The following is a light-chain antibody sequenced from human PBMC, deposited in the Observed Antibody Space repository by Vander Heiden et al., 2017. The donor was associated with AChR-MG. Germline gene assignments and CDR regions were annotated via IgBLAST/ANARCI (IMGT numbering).Light chain of an antibody. CDR3: SSYANSSPWV. J-gene: IGLJ3*02. Sequence: QSALTQPASVSGSPGQSITISCTGTSSDVGGYNYVSWYQQYSGKAPKLIIYDVSKRPSGVSIRFSGSKSGNTASLTISGLRAEDEAYYFCSSYANSSPWVFGAGTKLTVL. V-gene: IGLV2-14*01. CDR1: SSDVGGYNY. CDR2: DVS.